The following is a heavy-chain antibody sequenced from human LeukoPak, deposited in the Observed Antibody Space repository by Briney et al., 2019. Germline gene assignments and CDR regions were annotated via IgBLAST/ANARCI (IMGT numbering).Heavy chain of an antibody. CDR2: IYYNGRT. CDR3: ARVYSTSSRLDY. CDR1: GYSFNSSYY. D-gene: IGHD6-6*01. Sequence: PSETLSLTCVVSGYSFNSSYYWGWIRQPPGKGLEWIGSIYYNGRTFYNPSLKSRVTMSVATSKNQFSLKLNPVTAADTAVYYCARVYSTSSRLDYWGQGTPVTVSS. J-gene: IGHJ4*02. V-gene: IGHV4-38-2*01.